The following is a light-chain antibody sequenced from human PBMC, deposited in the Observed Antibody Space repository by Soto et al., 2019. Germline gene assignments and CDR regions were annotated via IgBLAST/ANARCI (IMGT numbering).Light chain of an antibody. CDR3: QHYGTSPPVT. V-gene: IGKV3-20*01. J-gene: IGKJ5*01. Sequence: EIVLTQSPGTLSLSPGERATLSCRASQSITSNYLAWYQQKPGQAPRLLIGASSRASGIPDRFSGSGSGTDFTLTISRLEPEDFAVYFCQHYGTSPPVTFGQGTRLEI. CDR2: GAS. CDR1: QSITSNY.